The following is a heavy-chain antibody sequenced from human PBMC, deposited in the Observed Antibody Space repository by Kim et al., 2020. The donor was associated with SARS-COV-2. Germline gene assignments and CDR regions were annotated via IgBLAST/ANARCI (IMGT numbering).Heavy chain of an antibody. CDR1: GYTLTELS. Sequence: ASVKVSCKVSGYTLTELSMHWVRQAPGKGLEWLGGFDPEDGETIYAQKFQGRVTMTEDTSTDTAYMELSSLRSEDTAVYYCATATTEKYYYYYGMDVWGQGTTVTVSS. J-gene: IGHJ6*02. V-gene: IGHV1-24*01. CDR3: ATATTEKYYYYYGMDV. CDR2: FDPEDGET. D-gene: IGHD4-17*01.